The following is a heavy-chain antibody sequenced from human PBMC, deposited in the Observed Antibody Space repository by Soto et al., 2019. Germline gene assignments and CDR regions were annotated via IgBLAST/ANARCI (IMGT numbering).Heavy chain of an antibody. CDR3: ARVGYCSSTPCWPIGYFEY. V-gene: IGHV4-59*01. CDR1: GDSISSFY. CDR2: IFSSGST. Sequence: TLSLTCTVSGDSISSFYWTWIRQPPGKGLEWVGYIFSSGSTNYNPSLKSRVTISVDTSENQFSLKLTSVTAADTAVYYCARVGYCSSTPCWPIGYFEYWGQGTLVTVPS. D-gene: IGHD2-2*01. J-gene: IGHJ4*02.